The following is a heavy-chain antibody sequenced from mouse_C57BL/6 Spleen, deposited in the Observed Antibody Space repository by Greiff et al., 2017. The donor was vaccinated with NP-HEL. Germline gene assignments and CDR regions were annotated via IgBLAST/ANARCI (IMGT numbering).Heavy chain of an antibody. V-gene: IGHV1-52*01. CDR2: IDPSDSET. CDR3: ARGNYYYGSSYLAY. J-gene: IGHJ3*01. D-gene: IGHD1-1*01. CDR1: GYTFTSYW. Sequence: QVQLKQPGAELVRPGSSVKLSCKASGYTFTSYWMHWVKQRPIQGLEWIGNIDPSDSETHYNQKFKDKATLTVDKSSSTAYMQLSSLTSEDSAVYYCARGNYYYGSSYLAYWGQGTLVTVSA.